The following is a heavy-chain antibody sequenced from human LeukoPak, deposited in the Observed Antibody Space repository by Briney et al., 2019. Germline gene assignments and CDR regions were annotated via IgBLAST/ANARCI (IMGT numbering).Heavy chain of an antibody. D-gene: IGHD2-15*01. CDR3: ARDRVVGLGIDNAFDI. Sequence: SVKVSCKASGGTFSSYAISWVRQAPGQGLEWMGGIIPVFGTANYAQKFQGRVTITADGPTSTAYMELSSLRSEDTAVYYCARDRVVGLGIDNAFDIWGHGTMVTVSS. CDR2: IIPVFGTA. J-gene: IGHJ3*02. V-gene: IGHV1-69*13. CDR1: GGTFSSYA.